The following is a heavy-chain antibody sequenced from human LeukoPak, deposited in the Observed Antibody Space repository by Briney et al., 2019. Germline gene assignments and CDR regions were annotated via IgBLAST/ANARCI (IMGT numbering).Heavy chain of an antibody. D-gene: IGHD3-22*01. J-gene: IGHJ4*02. CDR3: ARDTDYYDSSGYYHGRHFDY. CDR1: GFTFSSYE. Sequence: GGSLRLSCAASGFTFSSYEMNWVRQAPGKGLEWVSYISSSGSTIYYADPVKGRFTISRNNAKNSLYLQMNSLRAEDTAVYYCARDTDYYDSSGYYHGRHFDYWGQGTLVTVSS. V-gene: IGHV3-48*03. CDR2: ISSSGSTI.